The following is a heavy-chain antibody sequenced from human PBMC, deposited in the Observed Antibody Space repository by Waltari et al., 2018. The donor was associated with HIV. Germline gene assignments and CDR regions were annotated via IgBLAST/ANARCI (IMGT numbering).Heavy chain of an antibody. CDR3: AGRKSIIVVAGGNDDFEI. V-gene: IGHV3-9*01. CDR2: IRGIGGQI. CDR1: GFNFTDYE. D-gene: IGHD3-22*01. J-gene: IGHJ3*02. Sequence: EVQLVEAGAGVEQPGLSLRLSGVGIGFNFTDYELYWVRQVPGKGLEWVAGIRGIGGQIAYADSVKARFTMSRDNAKKSLFLEMNSLRREDTAFYQCAGRKSIIVVAGGNDDFEIWGQGTKVTVSS.